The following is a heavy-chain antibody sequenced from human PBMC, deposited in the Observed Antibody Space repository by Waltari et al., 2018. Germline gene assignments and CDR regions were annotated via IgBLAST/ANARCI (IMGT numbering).Heavy chain of an antibody. V-gene: IGHV4-59*11. Sequence: QVQLQESGPGLVKPSETLSLTCTVSGGSISSHYWSWIRQPPGKGLEWIGYINYSGSTNYNPSLKSRVTISVDTSKNQFSLKLSSVTAADTAVYYCARVAVVLRLPKWFDPWGQGTLVTVSS. D-gene: IGHD3-3*01. CDR2: INYSGST. J-gene: IGHJ5*02. CDR3: ARVAVVLRLPKWFDP. CDR1: GGSISSHY.